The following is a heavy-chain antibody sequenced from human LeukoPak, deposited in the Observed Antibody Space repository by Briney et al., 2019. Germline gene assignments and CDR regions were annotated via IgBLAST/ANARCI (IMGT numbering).Heavy chain of an antibody. J-gene: IGHJ5*02. CDR2: IIPIFGTA. Sequence: SVKVSCKASGYAFTSYGISWVRQAPGQGLEWMGGIIPIFGTANYAQRFQGRVTITADESTSTAYMELSSLRSEDTAVYYCARVGGYYDSSGYYYPNWFDPWGQGTLVTVSS. D-gene: IGHD3-22*01. CDR1: GYAFTSYG. V-gene: IGHV1-69*13. CDR3: ARVGGYYDSSGYYYPNWFDP.